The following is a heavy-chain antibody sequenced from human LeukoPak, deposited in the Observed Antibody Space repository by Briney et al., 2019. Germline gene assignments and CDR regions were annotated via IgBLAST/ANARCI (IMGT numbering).Heavy chain of an antibody. J-gene: IGHJ4*02. CDR2: ISGSGGST. V-gene: IGHV3-23*01. Sequence: GGSLRLSCAASGFTFSSHAMHWVRQAPGKGLEWVSAISGSGGSTYYADSVKGRFTISRDNSKNTLYLQMNSLRAEDTAVYYCAKDSAVVRGVIITFSDYWGQGTLVTVSS. CDR1: GFTFSSHA. CDR3: AKDSAVVRGVIITFSDY. D-gene: IGHD3-10*01.